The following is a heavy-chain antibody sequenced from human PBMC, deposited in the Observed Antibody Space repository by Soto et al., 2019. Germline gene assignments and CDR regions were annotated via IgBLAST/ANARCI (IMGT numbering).Heavy chain of an antibody. CDR3: ASRSGSGSSYYFDY. CDR2: IYYSGST. CDR1: GGSIGSYY. V-gene: IGHV4-59*01. D-gene: IGHD3-10*01. J-gene: IGHJ4*02. Sequence: SETLSLTCTVSGGSIGSYYWSWIRQPPGKGLEWIGYIYYSGSTNYNPSLKSRVTISVDTSKNQFSLKLSSVTAADTAVYYCASRSGSGSSYYFDYWGQGTLVTVSS.